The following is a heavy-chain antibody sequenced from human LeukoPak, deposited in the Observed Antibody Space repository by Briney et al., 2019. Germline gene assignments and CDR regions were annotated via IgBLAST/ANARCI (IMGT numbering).Heavy chain of an antibody. Sequence: GESLKICGKGSGYSFTSYWIGWVRQMPGKSLEWMGIIYPGDSDTRYSPSFQGQVTISADKSISTAYLQWSSLKASDTAMYYCARSGYDFWSGSFDAFDIWGQGTMVTVSS. CDR3: ARSGYDFWSGSFDAFDI. D-gene: IGHD3-3*01. CDR2: IYPGDSDT. J-gene: IGHJ3*02. CDR1: GYSFTSYW. V-gene: IGHV5-51*01.